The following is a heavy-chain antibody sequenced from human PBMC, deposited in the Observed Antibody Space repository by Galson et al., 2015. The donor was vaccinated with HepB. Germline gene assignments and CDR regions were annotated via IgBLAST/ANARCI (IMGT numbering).Heavy chain of an antibody. J-gene: IGHJ6*02. V-gene: IGHV6-1*01. CDR3: ARVRTRRPPPYYYGLDV. CDR2: TYYRSKWYQ. Sequence: CAISGDSVSSNTAAWNWIRQSPSRGLEWLGRTYYRSKWYQDYAVSVKSRMTINSDPSKNQFSLHLNSVTPEDTAVYYRARVRTRRPPPYYYGLDVWGHGTTVTVSS. CDR1: GDSVSSNTAA.